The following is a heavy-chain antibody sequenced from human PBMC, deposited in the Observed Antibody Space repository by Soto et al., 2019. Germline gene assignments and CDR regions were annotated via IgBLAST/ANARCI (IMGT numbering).Heavy chain of an antibody. Sequence: PGGSLRLSCAASGFTFSSYSMNWVRQAPGKGLEWVSSISSSSSYIYYADSVKGRFTISRDNAKNSLYLQMNSLRAEDTAVYYCARERTYCSSTSCYGYYGMDVWGQGTKVTVSS. V-gene: IGHV3-21*01. D-gene: IGHD2-2*01. CDR2: ISSSSSYI. CDR1: GFTFSSYS. J-gene: IGHJ6*02. CDR3: ARERTYCSSTSCYGYYGMDV.